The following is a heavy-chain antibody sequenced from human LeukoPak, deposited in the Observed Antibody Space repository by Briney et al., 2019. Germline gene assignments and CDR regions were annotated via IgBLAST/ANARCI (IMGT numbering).Heavy chain of an antibody. CDR1: AFTVDDTY. J-gene: IGHJ4*02. D-gene: IGHD6-13*01. CDR3: ARQAAAGLDY. V-gene: IGHV3-66*02. Sequence: GGSLRLSCAASAFTVDDTYMSWVRQTPGKGLEWVSVVYSGGKTFYADSVEGRFTISRDTSKNTVYLQMNTLRADDTAVYYCARQAAAGLDYWGQGTLVTVSS. CDR2: VYSGGKT.